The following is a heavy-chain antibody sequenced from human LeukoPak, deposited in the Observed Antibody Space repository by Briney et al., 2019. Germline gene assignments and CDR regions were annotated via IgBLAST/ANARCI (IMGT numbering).Heavy chain of an antibody. Sequence: GGSLRLSCAASVFTFSSYSMHWVRQAPGKGLEWVAVISYDGSNKYYADSVKGRFTISRDNSKNTLYLQMNSLRAEDTAVYYCARDWYDSSGYLVYWGQGTLVTVSS. CDR2: ISYDGSNK. CDR1: VFTFSSYS. D-gene: IGHD3-22*01. J-gene: IGHJ4*02. V-gene: IGHV3-30-3*01. CDR3: ARDWYDSSGYLVY.